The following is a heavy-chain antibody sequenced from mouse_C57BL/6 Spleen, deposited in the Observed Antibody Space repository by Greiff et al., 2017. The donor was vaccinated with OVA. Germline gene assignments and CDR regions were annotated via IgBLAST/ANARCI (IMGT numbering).Heavy chain of an antibody. CDR1: GYTFTDYY. D-gene: IGHD1-1*01. CDR2: INPNSGGT. Sequence: EVKLQQSGPELVKPGASVKLSCKASGYTFTDYYMNWVKQSPGKSLEWIGDINPNSGGTSYNQKFKGKATLTVDKSSSTAYMELRSLTSEDAAGYDCARTDYDGSSHDYWGQGTTLTVSA. J-gene: IGHJ2*01. CDR3: ARTDYDGSSHDY. V-gene: IGHV1-26*01.